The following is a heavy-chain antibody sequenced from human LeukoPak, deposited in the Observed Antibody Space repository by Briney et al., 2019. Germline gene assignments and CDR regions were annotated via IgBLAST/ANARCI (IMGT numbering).Heavy chain of an antibody. CDR1: GFTFSDYY. CDR3: ARGGGYTSGWYLEAFGI. CDR2: ISNSGNTI. Sequence: GGSLRLSCAASGFTFSDYYMSWIRQAPGKGLEWVSYISNSGNTIYYPDSVKGRFTISRDNAKNSLYLQMSSLRAEDTAVYYCARGGGYTSGWYLEAFGIWSQGTMVTVSS. J-gene: IGHJ3*02. V-gene: IGHV3-11*04. D-gene: IGHD6-13*01.